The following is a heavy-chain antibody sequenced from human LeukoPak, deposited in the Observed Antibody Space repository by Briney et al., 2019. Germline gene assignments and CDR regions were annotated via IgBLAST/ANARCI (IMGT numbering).Heavy chain of an antibody. CDR3: ARGSVIYCSSASCYSWFDS. CDR1: GYTFSSRG. V-gene: IGHV1-18*01. J-gene: IGHJ5*01. Sequence: ASVKVSCKASGYTFSSRGISWVRQAPGQGLEWMGRISAYRGNTNYAQKFQGRITMTTDTSTNTVYMELRSLRSDDTAVYYCARGSVIYCSSASCYSWFDSWGQGTLVTVSS. CDR2: ISAYRGNT. D-gene: IGHD2-2*01.